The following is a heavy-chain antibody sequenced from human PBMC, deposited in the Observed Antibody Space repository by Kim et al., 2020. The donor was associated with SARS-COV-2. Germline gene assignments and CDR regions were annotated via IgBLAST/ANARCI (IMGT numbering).Heavy chain of an antibody. CDR1: GVSVSGAYNF. Sequence: SETRSLTCSVAGVSVSGAYNFWSWIRQFPGKGLEWIRCTSGSGTTYYNPSLNSRVSISVDTSKNQFSLSLSSAAAADTALYYYAQDSRSGRDNYLDFWGHGALVIVSS. CDR3: AQDSRSGRDNYLDF. V-gene: IGHV4-31*03. J-gene: IGHJ4*01. D-gene: IGHD6-19*01. CDR2: TSGSGTT.